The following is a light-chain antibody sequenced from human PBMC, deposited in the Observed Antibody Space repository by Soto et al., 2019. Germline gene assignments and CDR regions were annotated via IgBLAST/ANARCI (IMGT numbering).Light chain of an antibody. V-gene: IGLV2-14*01. Sequence: QSALTQPASVSGSPGQSITISCTGTSSDVGGYDYVSWYQQHPGKAPKLMIYEVTNRPSGVSNRFSGSKSGNTASLTISGLKAEDEADYYCSSYTSSNTQVFGTGTKVTVL. CDR2: EVT. CDR1: SSDVGGYDY. CDR3: SSYTSSNTQV. J-gene: IGLJ1*01.